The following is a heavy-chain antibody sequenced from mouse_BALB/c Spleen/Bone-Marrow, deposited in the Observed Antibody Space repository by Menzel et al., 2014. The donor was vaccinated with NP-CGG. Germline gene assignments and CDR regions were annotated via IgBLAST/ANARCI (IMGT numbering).Heavy chain of an antibody. Sequence: EVKVEESGTVLARPGAAVKMSCKASGYTFSNYWMHWIKQRPGQGLEWIGTIHPGNSDTTYNQKFKGKAKLTAVTSTSTAYMELSSLTNEDSAVYYCTTLARNNFDYWGQGTTLTVSS. CDR2: IHPGNSDT. CDR3: TTLARNNFDY. CDR1: GYTFSNYW. V-gene: IGHV1-5*01. D-gene: IGHD3-1*01. J-gene: IGHJ2*01.